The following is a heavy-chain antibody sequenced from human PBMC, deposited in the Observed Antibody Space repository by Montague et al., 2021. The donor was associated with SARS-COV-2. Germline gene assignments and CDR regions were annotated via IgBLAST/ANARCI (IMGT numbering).Heavy chain of an antibody. V-gene: IGHV6-1*01. Sequence: CATSGDSVSSNIATWNWIRQSPSRGLEWLGRTYYRSKWYNDYAVSVQSRVIINPDTSNNRISLQLNSVTPEDTAVYYCARAYCGGDCYFYWYFDLWGRGTLVTVSS. J-gene: IGHJ2*01. CDR1: GDSVSSNIAT. D-gene: IGHD2-21*02. CDR2: TYYRSKWYN. CDR3: ARAYCGGDCYFYWYFDL.